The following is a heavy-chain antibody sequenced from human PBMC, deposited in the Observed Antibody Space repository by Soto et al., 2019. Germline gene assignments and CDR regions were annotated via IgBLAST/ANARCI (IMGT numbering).Heavy chain of an antibody. J-gene: IGHJ4*02. Sequence: EVQLVESGGGLVKPGGSLRLSCAASGFTFSSYSMNWVRQAPGKGLEWVSSISSSSSYIYYADSVKGRFTISRDNAKNSLYLQMNSLRAEDTAVYYCARDGRSYCTNGVCQLDYWGQGTLVTVSS. CDR2: ISSSSSYI. D-gene: IGHD2-8*01. CDR3: ARDGRSYCTNGVCQLDY. V-gene: IGHV3-21*01. CDR1: GFTFSSYS.